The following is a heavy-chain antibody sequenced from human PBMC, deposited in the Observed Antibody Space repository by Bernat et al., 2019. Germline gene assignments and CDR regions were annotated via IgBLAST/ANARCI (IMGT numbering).Heavy chain of an antibody. Sequence: EVQLVESGGGLVQPGGSLRLSCAASGFTFSSYAMSWVRQAPGKGLEWVSAISGSGGSTYYADSVRGRFTISSDNSKTTLYLQMNSLRAEDTAVYYCAKVSVGSPNQTQQLYWYFDLWGRGTLVTVSS. CDR1: GFTFSSYA. D-gene: IGHD6-13*01. V-gene: IGHV3-23*04. CDR3: AKVSVGSPNQTQQLYWYFDL. CDR2: ISGSGGST. J-gene: IGHJ2*01.